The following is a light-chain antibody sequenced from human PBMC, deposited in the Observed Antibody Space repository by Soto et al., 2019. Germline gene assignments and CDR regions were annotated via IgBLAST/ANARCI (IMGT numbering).Light chain of an antibody. CDR3: CSYAGNYTF. J-gene: IGLJ2*01. V-gene: IGLV2-11*01. CDR1: SNDVGGYDY. CDR2: DVT. Sequence: QSVLTQPRSVSGSPGQSVTISCTGTSNDVGGYDYVSWYQQYPGKAPTYILYDVTKRPSGVPDRFSGSKSGNTASLTISGLQADDEADYYCCSYAGNYTFFGGGTKLTVL.